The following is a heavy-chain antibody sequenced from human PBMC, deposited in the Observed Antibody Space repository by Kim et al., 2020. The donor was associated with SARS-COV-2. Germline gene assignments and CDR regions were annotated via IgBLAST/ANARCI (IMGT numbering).Heavy chain of an antibody. D-gene: IGHD6-19*01. CDR1: GFTITSNS. CDR2: ISGGGNT. Sequence: GGSLRLSCAASGFTITSNSMSWVRQSPRKGLEWVSLISGGGNTYYAASVKGRFTISRDISKNTMYLQMNNLRAEETAVYYCARDRRAGTPDTIDIWGQGT. CDR3: ARDRRAGTPDTIDI. V-gene: IGHV3-53*01. J-gene: IGHJ3*02.